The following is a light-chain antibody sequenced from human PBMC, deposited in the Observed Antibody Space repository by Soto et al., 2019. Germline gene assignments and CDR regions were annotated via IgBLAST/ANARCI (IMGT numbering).Light chain of an antibody. CDR2: GTS. Sequence: DIVLRQSPGIMSLSPGERATLSCSASQSVGSNYLAWYQQKPGQAPRLLIYGTSYKSNDIPDRFSGGGSGTDFTLTIIRLEPEDFAVYFCQQYRSSPWTFGQGTKVEVK. V-gene: IGKV3-20*01. CDR1: QSVGSNY. CDR3: QQYRSSPWT. J-gene: IGKJ1*01.